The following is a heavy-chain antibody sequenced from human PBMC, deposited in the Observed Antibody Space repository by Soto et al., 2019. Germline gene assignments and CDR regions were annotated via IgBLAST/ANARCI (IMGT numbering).Heavy chain of an antibody. CDR2: ISAYNGNT. J-gene: IGHJ5*02. CDR3: ARWCCIAAAGKRFDP. D-gene: IGHD6-13*01. Sequence: EASVKVSCKASGYTFTSYGISWVRQAPGQGLEWMGWISAYNGNTNYAQKLQGRVTMTTDTSTSTAYMELRSLRSEDTAVYYCARWCCIAAAGKRFDPWGQGTLVTVSS. CDR1: GYTFTSYG. V-gene: IGHV1-18*01.